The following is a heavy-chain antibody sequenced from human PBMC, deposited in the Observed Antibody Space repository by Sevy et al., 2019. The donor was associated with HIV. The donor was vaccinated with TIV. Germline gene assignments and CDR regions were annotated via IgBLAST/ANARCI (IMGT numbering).Heavy chain of an antibody. V-gene: IGHV3-15*01. CDR1: GFTCSNAW. J-gene: IGHJ4*02. CDR3: TTASWSQEDYYTY. Sequence: GGSLRLSCAASGFTCSNAWMSWVRQAPGKGLEWVGRIKGKIYDGTIDYAAPVKGRFSISRDDSKNTLYLQMNSLKTEDTAVYYCTTASWSQEDYYTYWGQGTLVTVSS. D-gene: IGHD6-13*01. CDR2: IKGKIYDGTI.